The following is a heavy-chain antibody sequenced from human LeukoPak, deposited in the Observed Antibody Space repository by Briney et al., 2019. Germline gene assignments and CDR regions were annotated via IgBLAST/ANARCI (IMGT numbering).Heavy chain of an antibody. D-gene: IGHD3-3*01. CDR1: GGSISSYY. Sequence: SETLSLTCTVSGGSISSYYWSWIRQPPGKGLEWIGYIYYSGSTNYNPSLKSRVTISVDTSKNQFSLRLSSVTAADTAVYYCARVPTIFGVDLPNWFDPWGQGTLVTVSS. CDR3: ARVPTIFGVDLPNWFDP. V-gene: IGHV4-59*01. J-gene: IGHJ5*02. CDR2: IYYSGST.